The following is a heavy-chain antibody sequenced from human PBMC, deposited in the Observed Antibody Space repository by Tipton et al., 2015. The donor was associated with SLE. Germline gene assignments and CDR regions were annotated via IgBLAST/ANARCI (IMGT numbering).Heavy chain of an antibody. D-gene: IGHD2-21*02. Sequence: GSLRLSCAASGFTFSSYALSWVRPAPGKGLEWVSAISGSGGSTYYADSVKGRFTISRDNSKNTLSLQMNSLRAEDTAVYYCARNGGDVDDYYYYMDVWGKGTTGTGSS. CDR2: ISGSGGST. J-gene: IGHJ6*03. CDR1: GFTFSSYA. CDR3: ARNGGDVDDYYYYMDV. V-gene: IGHV3-23*01.